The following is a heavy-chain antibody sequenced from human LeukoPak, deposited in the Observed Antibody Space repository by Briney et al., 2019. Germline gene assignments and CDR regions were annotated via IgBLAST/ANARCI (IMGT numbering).Heavy chain of an antibody. CDR3: ARAAGSSSWYDDYYYYYMDV. Sequence: GGSLRLSCAASGFTFSSYGMNWVRQAPGKGLEWVSSISSSSSYIYYADSVKGRFTISRDNAKNSLYLQMNSLRAEDTAVYYCARAAGSSSWYDDYYYYYMDVWGKGTTVTVSS. CDR1: GFTFSSYG. D-gene: IGHD6-13*01. J-gene: IGHJ6*03. V-gene: IGHV3-21*01. CDR2: ISSSSSYI.